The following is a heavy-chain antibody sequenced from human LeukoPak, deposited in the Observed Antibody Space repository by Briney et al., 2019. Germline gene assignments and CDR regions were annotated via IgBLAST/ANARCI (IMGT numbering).Heavy chain of an antibody. D-gene: IGHD6-13*01. CDR2: INDNGRT. V-gene: IGHV4-34*01. J-gene: IGHJ4*02. CDR3: ARCSQHLAQTRSDYFDF. Sequence: SETLSLTCAVYGGSFSGYFWSWIRQPPGKGLEWIGEINDNGRTNYNPSLKSRVTISVDTSKNQFSLKVKSLTAADTAIYYCARCSQHLAQTRSDYFDFWGQGTLVTVSS. CDR1: GGSFSGYF.